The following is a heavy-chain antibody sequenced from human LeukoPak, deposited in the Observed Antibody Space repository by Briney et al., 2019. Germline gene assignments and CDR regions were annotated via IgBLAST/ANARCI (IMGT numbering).Heavy chain of an antibody. D-gene: IGHD3-10*01. CDR1: GGSLSTHH. CDR2: ISDSGST. J-gene: IGHJ5*02. Sequence: PSETLSLTCVVSGGSLSTHHWSWIRQSPGRGLEWIGYISDSGSTNYNPSLKSRVTISVDTSKNQFSLKLNSVTAADTAVYYCARHYGPWGQGTLVTVSS. V-gene: IGHV4-59*08. CDR3: ARHYGP.